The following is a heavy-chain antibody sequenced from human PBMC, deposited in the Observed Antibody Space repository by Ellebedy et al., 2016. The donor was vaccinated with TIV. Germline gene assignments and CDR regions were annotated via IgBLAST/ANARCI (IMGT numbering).Heavy chain of an antibody. J-gene: IGHJ6*03. V-gene: IGHV3-23*01. Sequence: GESLKISXAASGFTFIIYSLNWVRQAPGKGLEWVSAISGSGDSTYYADSVKGRFTISRDNSKNTLYLQMNSLRAEDTAVYYCAKGPTTRYYYMDVWGKGTTVTVSS. CDR3: AKGPTTRYYYMDV. CDR1: GFTFIIYS. D-gene: IGHD1-26*01. CDR2: ISGSGDST.